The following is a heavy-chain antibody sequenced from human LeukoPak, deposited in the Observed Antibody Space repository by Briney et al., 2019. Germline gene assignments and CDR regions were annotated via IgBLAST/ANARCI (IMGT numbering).Heavy chain of an antibody. Sequence: SETLSLTCTVSGGSISSGDYYWRWIRQPPGKGLEWIVYIYYSGSTYYNPSLKSRVTISVDTSKNQFSLKLSSVTAADTAVYYCAREGYYYDSSGYDYWGQGTLVTVSS. J-gene: IGHJ4*02. V-gene: IGHV4-30-4*08. CDR3: AREGYYYDSSGYDY. CDR1: GGSISSGDYY. D-gene: IGHD3-22*01. CDR2: IYYSGST.